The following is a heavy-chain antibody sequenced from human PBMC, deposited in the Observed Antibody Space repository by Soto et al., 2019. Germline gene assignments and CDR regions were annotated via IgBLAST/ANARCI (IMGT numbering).Heavy chain of an antibody. CDR2: ISYNGGT. CDR3: ARVASDYFGNGAFDI. CDR1: GASISSTGYY. D-gene: IGHD3-22*01. J-gene: IGHJ3*02. V-gene: IGHV4-31*11. Sequence: QVQLQESGPGLVKPSQTLSLTCAVSGASISSTGYYWSWIRQRPGKGLEWIGYISYNGGTFYNPSLESRVVISRDTSRTQFSLKLKSMTAADTAVYYCARVASDYFGNGAFDIWGQGTVVTVSS.